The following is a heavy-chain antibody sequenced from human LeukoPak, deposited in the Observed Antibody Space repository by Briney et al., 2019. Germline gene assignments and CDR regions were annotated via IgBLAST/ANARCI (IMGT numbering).Heavy chain of an antibody. D-gene: IGHD1-26*01. CDR2: IKQDGSGE. V-gene: IGHV3-7*01. CDR3: TRGWGDC. CDR1: GFTFSTSW. J-gene: IGHJ4*01. Sequence: GGSLRLSCAASGFTFSTSWMGWVRQTPGKGLEWVANIKQDGSGETYVDSVKGRFTISRDSAKNSLYLQMNSLRAEDTSVYYCTRGWGDCWGQGTLVTVSS.